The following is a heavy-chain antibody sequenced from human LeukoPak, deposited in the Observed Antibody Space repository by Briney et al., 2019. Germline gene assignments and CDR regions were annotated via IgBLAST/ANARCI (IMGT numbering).Heavy chain of an antibody. D-gene: IGHD3-9*01. CDR2: INPNSGGT. J-gene: IGHJ5*02. Sequence: GASVKVSCKASGYTFTGYYMHWVRQAPGQGLEWMGWINPNSGGTNYAQKFQGRVTMTRDTSISTAYMELSRLRSDDTAVYYCARAFSSTRLRYFDQGGFWFDPWGQGTLVTVSS. CDR3: ARAFSSTRLRYFDQGGFWFDP. CDR1: GYTFTGYY. V-gene: IGHV1-2*02.